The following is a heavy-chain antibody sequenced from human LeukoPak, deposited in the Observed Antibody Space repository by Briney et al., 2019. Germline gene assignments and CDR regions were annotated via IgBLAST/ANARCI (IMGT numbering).Heavy chain of an antibody. D-gene: IGHD3-22*01. CDR1: GFTFSVYA. J-gene: IGHJ4*02. CDR2: ISGSGGRT. V-gene: IGHV3-23*01. CDR3: AKEREYYDSSGYSGFDY. Sequence: GGSLRLSCAASGFTFSVYAMSWVRQAPGKGLEWVSSISGSGGRTYYADSVKGRFTISRDNSKKTLYLQLNGLRAEDTAVYYCAKEREYYDSSGYSGFDYWGQGTLVTVSS.